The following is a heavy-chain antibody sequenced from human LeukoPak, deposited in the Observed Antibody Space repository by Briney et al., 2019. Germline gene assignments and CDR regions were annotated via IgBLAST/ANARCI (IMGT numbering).Heavy chain of an antibody. CDR1: GFTFITYA. CDR3: ARTYFYGAGSAPRAFDF. J-gene: IGHJ3*01. CDR2: PADDGSSE. D-gene: IGHD3-10*01. Sequence: WGSLRLSCAASGFTFITYAMHWVRQAPGKGLKWVAVPADDGSSEYYADSVKGRFTIYRDNSKNTVSLQMNSLRAEDTAVYYCARTYFYGAGSAPRAFDFWGQGTMDTVSS. V-gene: IGHV3-30-3*01.